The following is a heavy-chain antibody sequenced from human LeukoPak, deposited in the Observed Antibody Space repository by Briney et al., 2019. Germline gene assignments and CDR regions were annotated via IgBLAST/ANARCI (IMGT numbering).Heavy chain of an antibody. CDR3: ARDKEYDSISIYYFDY. D-gene: IGHD3-22*01. J-gene: IGHJ4*02. V-gene: IGHV1-18*01. CDR1: GYTFTSYG. Sequence: ASVKVSCKASGYTFTSYGISWVRQAPGQGLEWMGWISAYNGNTNYAQKLQGRVTMTTDTSTSTAYMELRSLRSDDTAVYYCARDKEYDSISIYYFDYWGQGTLVTVSS. CDR2: ISAYNGNT.